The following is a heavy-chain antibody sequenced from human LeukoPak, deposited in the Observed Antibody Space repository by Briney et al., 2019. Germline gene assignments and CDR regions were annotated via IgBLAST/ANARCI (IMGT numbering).Heavy chain of an antibody. J-gene: IGHJ4*02. CDR3: ARDLSYCSSTSCFYDY. CDR2: INPSGGST. D-gene: IGHD2-2*01. CDR1: GYTFTSYY. Sequence: ASVKVSCKASGYTFTSYYMHWVRQAPGQGLEWMGIINPSGGSTSYAQKFQGRVTTTRDTSTSTVYMGLSSLRSEDTAVYYCARDLSYCSSTSCFYDYWGQGTLVTVSS. V-gene: IGHV1-46*01.